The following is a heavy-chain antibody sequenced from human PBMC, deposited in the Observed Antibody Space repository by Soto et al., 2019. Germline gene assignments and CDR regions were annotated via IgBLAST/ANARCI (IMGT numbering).Heavy chain of an antibody. CDR3: ARFSPPRKSYGSNPRCFDP. CDR2: VSSTGST. CDR1: GGSISRYC. J-gene: IGHJ5*02. D-gene: IGHD6-13*01. V-gene: IGHV4-59*01. Sequence: SVPLSLACTVWGGSISRYCWTWIRQSPGKGLEWIGYVSSTGSTNYNPSLKSRLTMSLDTSTNEVSLSLNSVTAADTAVYFCARFSPPRKSYGSNPRCFDPWGQGTMVTVSS.